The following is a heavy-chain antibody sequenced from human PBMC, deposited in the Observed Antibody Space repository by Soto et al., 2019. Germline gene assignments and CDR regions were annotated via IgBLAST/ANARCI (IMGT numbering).Heavy chain of an antibody. Sequence: PVGSLRLSCAASGFIFRGYGMSWVRQAPGKGLEWVAAINGDGGSTYYADPVKGRFTISRDNSKNTLDLQMNSLRDEDTAVYYCAKVVQMATVRGYFDYWGHGTLVTVSS. D-gene: IGHD4-4*01. J-gene: IGHJ4*01. CDR1: GFIFRGYG. V-gene: IGHV3-23*01. CDR3: AKVVQMATVRGYFDY. CDR2: INGDGGST.